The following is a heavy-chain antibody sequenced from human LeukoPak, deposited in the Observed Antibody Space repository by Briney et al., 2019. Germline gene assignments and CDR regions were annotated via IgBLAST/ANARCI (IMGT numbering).Heavy chain of an antibody. CDR1: GGSISSYY. CDR3: ARGGYIYGSFDY. Sequence: SETLSLTCPVSGGSISSYYWSWIRQPAGKGLEWIGRIYTSGRTNYNPSLKRRVTMSVDTSKNQFSLKLSSVTAADTAVYYCARGGYIYGSFDYWGQGTLVTVSS. V-gene: IGHV4-4*07. CDR2: IYTSGRT. D-gene: IGHD5-18*01. J-gene: IGHJ4*02.